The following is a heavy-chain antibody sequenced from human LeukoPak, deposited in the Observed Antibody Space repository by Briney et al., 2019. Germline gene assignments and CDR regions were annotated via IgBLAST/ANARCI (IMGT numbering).Heavy chain of an antibody. CDR3: ATGYSYETSLGIV. J-gene: IGHJ4*02. CDR1: DYSISSGYY. V-gene: IGHV4-38-2*02. D-gene: IGHD5-18*01. CDR2: IYHSGST. Sequence: PSETLSLTCTVSDYSISSGYYWGWIRQPPGKGLEWIGSIYHSGSTYYNPSLKSRVTISVDTSKNQFSLKLSSVTAADTAVYYCATGYSYETSLGIVWGQGTLVAVSS.